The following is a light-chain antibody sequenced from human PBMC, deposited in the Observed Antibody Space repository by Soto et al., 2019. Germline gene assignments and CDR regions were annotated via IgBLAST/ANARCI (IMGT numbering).Light chain of an antibody. CDR2: DAS. CDR1: QSVNSN. J-gene: IGKJ4*01. Sequence: EIVMTQSPATLSVSPGERATLSCRASQSVNSNLAWYRQKPGQAPRLLISDASTRATGVPARFSGSGSETEFTLTISSLQSEDTGIYYCQQYNFWPPLPFGGGTKVDLK. CDR3: QQYNFWPPLP. V-gene: IGKV3-15*01.